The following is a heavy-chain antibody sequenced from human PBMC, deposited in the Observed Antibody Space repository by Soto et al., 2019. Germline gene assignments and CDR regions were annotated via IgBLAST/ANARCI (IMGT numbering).Heavy chain of an antibody. CDR3: AVGAANFTPPYGMDV. D-gene: IGHD1-26*01. CDR2: ISRESSYI. Sequence: GGSLRLSCSASGFTFSDYTMQWVRQAPGKGLEWVGSISRESSYIYYVDSVKGRFTISRDNAKNSVILQMAGLRGDDTGVYFGAVGAANFTPPYGMDVWGRGTPVTVS. J-gene: IGHJ6*02. CDR1: GFTFSDYT. V-gene: IGHV3-21*01.